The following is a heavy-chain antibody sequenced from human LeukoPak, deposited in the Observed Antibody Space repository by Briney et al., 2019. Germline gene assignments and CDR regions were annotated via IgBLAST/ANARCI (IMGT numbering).Heavy chain of an antibody. J-gene: IGHJ4*02. Sequence: GGSLRLSCAASGFAFSNYAMHWVRQAPGKGLEWVAVISDDGSNKYYGDSVKGRFTISRDNSKNTVYLQMNSLRAEDTAVYYCAKDRYSSGWYSDFDYWGQGTLVTVSS. V-gene: IGHV3-30*18. CDR1: GFAFSNYA. D-gene: IGHD6-19*01. CDR3: AKDRYSSGWYSDFDY. CDR2: ISDDGSNK.